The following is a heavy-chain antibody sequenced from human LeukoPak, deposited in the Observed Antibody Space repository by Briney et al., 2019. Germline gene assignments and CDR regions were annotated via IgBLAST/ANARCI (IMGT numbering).Heavy chain of an antibody. V-gene: IGHV3-23*01. CDR3: AKDYSGSFLFDY. CDR1: GFTFSTYA. D-gene: IGHD1-26*01. Sequence: PGGSLRLSCAASGFTFSTYAMSGVGQAQGRGRGGVSAISGSGGSTYYADSVKGRFTISRDNSKNTLYLQMNSLRAEDTAVYYCAKDYSGSFLFDYWGQGTLVTVSS. J-gene: IGHJ4*02. CDR2: ISGSGGST.